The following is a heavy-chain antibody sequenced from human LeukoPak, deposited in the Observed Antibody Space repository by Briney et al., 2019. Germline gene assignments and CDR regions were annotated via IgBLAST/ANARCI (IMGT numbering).Heavy chain of an antibody. CDR1: GFTFSSYG. D-gene: IGHD2-15*01. J-gene: IGHJ5*02. V-gene: IGHV3-30*18. CDR3: AKVARSGRDWFDP. Sequence: GGSLRLSCAASGFTFSSYGMHWVRQAPGKGLEWVAVISYDGSNKYYADSVKGRFTISRDNSKNTLYLQMNSLRAEDTAVYYCAKVARSGRDWFDPWGQGTLVTVSS. CDR2: ISYDGSNK.